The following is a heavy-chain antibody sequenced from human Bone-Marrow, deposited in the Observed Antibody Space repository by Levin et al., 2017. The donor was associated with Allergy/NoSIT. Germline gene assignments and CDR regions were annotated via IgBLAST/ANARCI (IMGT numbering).Heavy chain of an antibody. CDR3: ARGLWKDDRNFFDY. Sequence: PAGGSLRLSCEASGFTFSTYTMNWVRQAPGKGLEWVSSLSASGFTTHYADSVKGRFTMSRDNAKNTLYLQMNSLRAEDTAVYYCARGLWKDDRNFFDYWGQGTLVTVAS. J-gene: IGHJ4*02. V-gene: IGHV3-23*01. CDR2: LSASGFTT. D-gene: IGHD1-14*01. CDR1: GFTFSTYT.